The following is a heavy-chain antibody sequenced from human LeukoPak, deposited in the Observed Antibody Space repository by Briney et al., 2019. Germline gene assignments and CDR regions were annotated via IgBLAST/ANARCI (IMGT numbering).Heavy chain of an antibody. D-gene: IGHD3-10*01. J-gene: IGHJ5*02. CDR2: IIPILGIA. CDR3: AREINGSGSYPNWFDP. CDR1: GGTFSSYA. V-gene: IGHV1-69*04. Sequence: GASVKVSCKASGGTFSSYAISWVRQAPGQGLEWMGRIIPILGIANYAQKFQGRVTITADKSTSTAYMELSSLRSEDTAVYYCAREINGSGSYPNWFDPWGQGTLVTVSS.